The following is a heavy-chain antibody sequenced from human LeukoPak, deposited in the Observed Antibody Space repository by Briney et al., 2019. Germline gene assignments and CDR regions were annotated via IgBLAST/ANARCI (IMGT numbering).Heavy chain of an antibody. CDR2: ISGSGGST. D-gene: IGHD6-6*01. CDR3: AKVRESSSSTYYFDS. V-gene: IGHV3-23*01. CDR1: GFTFSNYA. J-gene: IGHJ4*02. Sequence: GGSLRLSCAASGFTFSNYAMNWVRQAPGKGLEWVSAISGSGGSTYNADSVKGRFTISRDNSKNTLYLQMSSLRAEDTAVYYCAKVRESSSSTYYFDSWGQGTLVTVSS.